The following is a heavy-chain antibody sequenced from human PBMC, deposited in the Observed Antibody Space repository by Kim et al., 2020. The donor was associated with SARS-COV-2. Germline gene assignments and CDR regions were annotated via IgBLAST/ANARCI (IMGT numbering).Heavy chain of an antibody. D-gene: IGHD3-3*01. J-gene: IGHJ3*02. Sequence: ASVKVSCKASGYTFTSYGISWVRQAPGQGLEWMGWISAYNGNTNYAQKLQGRVTMTTDTSTSTAYMELRSLRSDDTAVYYCARDLEGFLEWFRPSDAFDIWGQGTMVTVSS. CDR3: ARDLEGFLEWFRPSDAFDI. V-gene: IGHV1-18*01. CDR1: GYTFTSYG. CDR2: ISAYNGNT.